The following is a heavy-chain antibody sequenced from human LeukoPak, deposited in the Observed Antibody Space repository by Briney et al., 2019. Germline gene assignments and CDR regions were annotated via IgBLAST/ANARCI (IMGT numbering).Heavy chain of an antibody. J-gene: IGHJ4*02. CDR3: TRSPDIDILTGYSRYYFDY. CDR1: GYSFTSYW. V-gene: IGHV5-51*01. D-gene: IGHD3-9*01. CDR2: NYPGDSDT. Sequence: GESLKISCKGSGYSFTSYWIGWVRQMPGKGLEWMGINYPGDSDTRYSPSFQGQGTISADKSISTAYLQWNSLKASDTAIYYCTRSPDIDILTGYSRYYFDYWGQGTLVTVSS.